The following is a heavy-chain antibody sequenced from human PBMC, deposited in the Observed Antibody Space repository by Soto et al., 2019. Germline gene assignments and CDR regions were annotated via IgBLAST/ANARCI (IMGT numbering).Heavy chain of an antibody. CDR2: IYWDGDR. D-gene: IGHD4-17*01. CDR3: AHRQAYIQAYGTPRFDP. CDR1: GFSLSTSGVG. V-gene: IGHV2-5*02. Sequence: SGPTLVNPTQTLTLTCTFSGFSLSTSGVGVGWIRQPPGEAPEWLAIIYWDGDRRYSPSLESRLTISKDTSRNQVVLTMTNIGPVDTATYYCAHRQAYIQAYGTPRFDPWGQGTLVTVSS. J-gene: IGHJ5*02.